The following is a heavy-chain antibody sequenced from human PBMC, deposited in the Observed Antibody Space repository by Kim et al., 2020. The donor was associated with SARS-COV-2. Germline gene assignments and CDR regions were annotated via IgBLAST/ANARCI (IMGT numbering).Heavy chain of an antibody. CDR3: AKGLRYFDWLSILDY. CDR2: ISGSGGST. V-gene: IGHV3-23*01. D-gene: IGHD3-9*01. J-gene: IGHJ4*02. Sequence: GGSLRLSCAASGFTFSSYAMSWVRQAPGKGLEWVSAISGSGGSTYYADSVKGRFTISRDNSKNTLYLQMNSLRAEDTAVYYCAKGLRYFDWLSILDYWGQGTLVTVSS. CDR1: GFTFSSYA.